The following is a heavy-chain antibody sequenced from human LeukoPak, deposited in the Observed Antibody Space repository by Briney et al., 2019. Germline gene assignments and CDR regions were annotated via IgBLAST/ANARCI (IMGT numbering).Heavy chain of an antibody. CDR2: LSYDGSNK. V-gene: IGHV3-30*04. D-gene: IGHD6-19*01. CDR1: GFTFSIYS. J-gene: IGHJ4*02. Sequence: GGSLRLSCAASGFTFSIYSMNWVRQAPGKGLEWVAVLSYDGSNKYYADSVKGRFTISRDDSKNTLYLQMNSLTPEDTAVYYCARGDSGWFFFDYWGQGTLITVSS. CDR3: ARGDSGWFFFDY.